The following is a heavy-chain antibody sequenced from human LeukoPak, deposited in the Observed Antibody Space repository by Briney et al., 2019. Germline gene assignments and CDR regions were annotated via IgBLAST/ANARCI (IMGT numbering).Heavy chain of an antibody. V-gene: IGHV3-23*01. J-gene: IGHJ4*02. CDR1: GFTFTNYA. CDR3: AKQYISGWYELDY. Sequence: PGGSLRLSCAASGFTFTNYAMTWVRQAPGKGLEWVSVIGGGDGTTHYADSVKGRFTISRDNSKNTLYPQMNSLRAEDTAVYHCAKQYISGWYELDYWGQGTLVTVSS. D-gene: IGHD6-19*01. CDR2: IGGGDGTT.